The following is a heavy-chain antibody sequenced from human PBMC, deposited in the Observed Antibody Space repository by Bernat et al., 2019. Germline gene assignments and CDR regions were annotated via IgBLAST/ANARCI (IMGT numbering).Heavy chain of an antibody. J-gene: IGHJ6*02. Sequence: EVQLVESGGGLVQPGRSLRLSCAASGFTFDDHAMHWVRQAPGKGLEWVSGISWNSGSIGYADSVKGRFTISRDNAKNSLYLQMNSLRAEDTALYYCARDLWTPGDSYYGMDVWGQGTTVTVSS. CDR2: ISWNSGSI. V-gene: IGHV3-9*01. CDR3: ARDLWTPGDSYYGMDV. CDR1: GFTFDDHA. D-gene: IGHD3-10*01.